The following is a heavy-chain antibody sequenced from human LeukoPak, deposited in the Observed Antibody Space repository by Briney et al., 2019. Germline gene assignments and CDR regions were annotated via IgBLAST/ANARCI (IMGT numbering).Heavy chain of an antibody. CDR2: ISNSGSTM. J-gene: IGHJ4*02. CDR3: ARNFAS. CDR1: GFTFSSYG. V-gene: IGHV3-48*03. Sequence: GGSLRLSCAASGFTFSSYGMNWVRQAPGKGLEWVSYISNSGSTMYYADSVRGRFTISRDNAKNPLYLQMNSLRAEDTAVYYCARNFASWGQGTLVTVSS.